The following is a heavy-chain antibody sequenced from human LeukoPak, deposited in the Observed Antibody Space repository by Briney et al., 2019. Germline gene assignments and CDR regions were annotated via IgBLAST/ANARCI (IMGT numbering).Heavy chain of an antibody. J-gene: IGHJ4*02. CDR2: INPRGGSV. D-gene: IGHD3-10*01. V-gene: IGHV1-46*01. Sequence: ASVKVSCKASGYTFTSFYTHWVRQAPGQALEWMGIINPRGGSVSSAQNFQDRITLTRDTSTSTVYMELSSLRSDDTAVYYCARDYHGSGSLTTFDYWGQGTLVTVSS. CDR1: GYTFTSFY. CDR3: ARDYHGSGSLTTFDY.